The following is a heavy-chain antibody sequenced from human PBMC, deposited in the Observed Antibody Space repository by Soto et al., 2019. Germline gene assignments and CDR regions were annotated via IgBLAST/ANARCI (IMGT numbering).Heavy chain of an antibody. CDR3: ARDYKQLWFDY. Sequence: SETLSLTCTVSGGSISSSSYYWGWIRQPPGKGLEWIGSIYYSGSTYYNPSLKSRVTISVDTSKNQFSLKLSSVTAADTAVYYCARDYKQLWFDYWGQGTLVTVSS. CDR2: IYYSGST. D-gene: IGHD5-18*01. J-gene: IGHJ4*02. V-gene: IGHV4-39*07. CDR1: GGSISSSSYY.